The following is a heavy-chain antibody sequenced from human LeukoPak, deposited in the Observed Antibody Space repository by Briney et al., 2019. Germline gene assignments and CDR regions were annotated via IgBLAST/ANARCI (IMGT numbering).Heavy chain of an antibody. J-gene: IGHJ4*02. CDR3: ARHYYDISGYYRFDY. D-gene: IGHD3-22*01. CDR2: IYTSGST. V-gene: IGHV4-4*07. Sequence: SETLSLTCTVSGGSISSYYWSWIRQPAGKGLQWIGRIYTSGSTNYNPSLKSRVTMSVDTSKNQFSLKLSSVTAADTAVYYCARHYYDISGYYRFDYWGQGTLVTVSS. CDR1: GGSISSYY.